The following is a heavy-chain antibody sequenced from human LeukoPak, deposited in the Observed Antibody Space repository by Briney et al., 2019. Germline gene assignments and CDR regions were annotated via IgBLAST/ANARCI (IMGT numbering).Heavy chain of an antibody. Sequence: GGSLRLSCAASGFTFSSYAMHWVRQAPGKGLEYVSAISSNGGSTYYANSVKGRFTISRDNSKNTLYLQMGSLRAEDMAVYYCARGNTAHDYWGQGTLVTVSS. CDR3: ARGNTAHDY. D-gene: IGHD5-18*01. CDR2: ISSNGGST. J-gene: IGHJ4*02. CDR1: GFTFSSYA. V-gene: IGHV3-64*01.